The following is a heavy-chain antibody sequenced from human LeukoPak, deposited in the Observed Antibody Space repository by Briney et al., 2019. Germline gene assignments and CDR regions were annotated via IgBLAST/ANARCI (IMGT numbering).Heavy chain of an antibody. Sequence: RGSLRLSCAASGFTFSSYVMHWVRQAPGKGLEWVAVISHDGSNKYYADSVKGRFTISRDNSKNTLYLQMNSLRAEDTAVYYCAKDRMRDYYGSGGGYGMDVWGQGTTVTVSS. V-gene: IGHV3-30*18. D-gene: IGHD3-10*01. CDR1: GFTFSSYV. CDR3: AKDRMRDYYGSGGGYGMDV. J-gene: IGHJ6*02. CDR2: ISHDGSNK.